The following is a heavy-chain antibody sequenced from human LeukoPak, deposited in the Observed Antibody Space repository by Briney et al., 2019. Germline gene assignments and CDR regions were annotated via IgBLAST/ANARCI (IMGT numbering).Heavy chain of an antibody. CDR2: INTNTGNP. J-gene: IGHJ3*02. V-gene: IGHV7-4-1*02. D-gene: IGHD2-2*01. CDR3: ARDRTGIVVVPAAVYPKLDAFDI. Sequence: ASVKVSCKASGYTFTTYAMNWVRQAPGQGLEWMGRINTNTGNPTYAQGFTGRFVFSLDTSVGTAYLQISSLKAEDTAVYYCARDRTGIVVVPAAVYPKLDAFDIWGQGTMVTVSS. CDR1: GYTFTTYA.